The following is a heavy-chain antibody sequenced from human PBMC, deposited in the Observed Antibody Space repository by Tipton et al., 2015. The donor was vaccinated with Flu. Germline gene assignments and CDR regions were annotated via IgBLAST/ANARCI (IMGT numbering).Heavy chain of an antibody. CDR1: GFTFGDYA. Sequence: LRLSCTASGFTFGDYAVSWVRQSPVKGLEWLATIFHSGLAHYNPSLRGRLTISLEPSKNQLSLRMTSVTAADTARYYCVRDGFGDYSFFGMDAWGQGTTVTVS. D-gene: IGHD4-17*01. V-gene: IGHV4-38-2*02. CDR2: IFHSGLA. CDR3: VRDGFGDYSFFGMDA. J-gene: IGHJ6*02.